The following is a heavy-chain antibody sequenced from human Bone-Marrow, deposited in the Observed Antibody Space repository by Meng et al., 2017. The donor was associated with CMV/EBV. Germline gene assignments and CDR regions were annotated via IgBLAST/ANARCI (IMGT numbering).Heavy chain of an antibody. J-gene: IGHJ4*02. CDR2: IYYSGST. CDR1: GGSVSSGSYY. D-gene: IGHD4-11*01. CDR3: ARLRTKVTGYFDY. Sequence: SETLSLTCTVPGGSVSSGSYYWSWIRQPPGKGLEWLGYIYYSGSTNYNPSLKSRVTISVDTSKNQFSLKLSSVTAADTAVYYRARLRTKVTGYFDYWGQGTLVTVSS. V-gene: IGHV4-61*01.